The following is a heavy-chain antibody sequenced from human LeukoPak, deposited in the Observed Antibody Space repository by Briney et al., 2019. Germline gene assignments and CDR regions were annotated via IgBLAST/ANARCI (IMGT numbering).Heavy chain of an antibody. Sequence: GGSLRLSCAASSFTPSSHGMAWVRQAPGKGLEWVAHIKEDGGEKHYVDPVKGRFTISRDNAKNSLYLQMNSLRAEDTAMYYCVRDRGYCSGGTCYALWDYWGQGTLVTVSS. J-gene: IGHJ4*02. V-gene: IGHV3-7*01. CDR3: VRDRGYCSGGTCYALWDY. CDR2: IKEDGGEK. D-gene: IGHD2-15*01. CDR1: SFTPSSHG.